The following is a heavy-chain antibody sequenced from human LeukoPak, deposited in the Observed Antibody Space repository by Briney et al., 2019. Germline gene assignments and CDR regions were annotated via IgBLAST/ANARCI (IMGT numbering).Heavy chain of an antibody. CDR1: GFTFSRNT. CDR3: ARAPTMVGYASRELGHWYFDL. D-gene: IGHD6-13*01. V-gene: IGHV3-21*01. CDR2: ISGSSSYM. Sequence: PGGSLRLSCAASGFTFSRNTMNWVRQAPGKGLEWVSSISGSSSYMYYADSLKGRFTISRDNAKNSLYLQTNSLRAEDTAVYYCARAPTMVGYASRELGHWYFDLWGRGTLVTVSS. J-gene: IGHJ2*01.